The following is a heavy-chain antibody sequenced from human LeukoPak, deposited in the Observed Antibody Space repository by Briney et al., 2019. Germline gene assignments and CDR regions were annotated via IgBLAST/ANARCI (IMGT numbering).Heavy chain of an antibody. CDR2: IRDDGGEI. V-gene: IGHV3-7*01. J-gene: IGHJ4*02. CDR3: ARDKPRGSYYGSIFDS. D-gene: IGHD1-26*01. Sequence: PGGSLRLSCEASGFTFSSYWMSWVRQAPGKGLERVANIRDDGGEIYYVDSVKGRFTISRDNAKSSLFLQMNGLRAEDAAVYYCARDKPRGSYYGSIFDSWGQGTLVTVSS. CDR1: GFTFSSYW.